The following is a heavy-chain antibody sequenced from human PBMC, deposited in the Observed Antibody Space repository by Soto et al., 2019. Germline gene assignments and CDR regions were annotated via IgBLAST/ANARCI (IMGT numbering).Heavy chain of an antibody. CDR2: IYYSGST. Sequence: QLQLQESGPGLVKPSETLSLTCTVSGGSISSSSYYWGWIRQPPGKGLEWIGSIYYSGSTYYNPSLKSRVPIPVDTSKNLFSLMLSSVTAADTAVYYCARRLYYDSSGFEGGGMDVWGQGTTVTVSS. J-gene: IGHJ6*02. D-gene: IGHD3-22*01. CDR3: ARRLYYDSSGFEGGGMDV. V-gene: IGHV4-39*01. CDR1: GGSISSSSYY.